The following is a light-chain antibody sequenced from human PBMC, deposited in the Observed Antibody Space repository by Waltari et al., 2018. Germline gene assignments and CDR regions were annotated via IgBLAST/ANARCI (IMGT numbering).Light chain of an antibody. J-gene: IGKJ4*01. CDR3: QQYSNWPLT. CDR2: GAS. V-gene: IGKV3-15*01. CDR1: QSDSSE. Sequence: ETVMTQSPGTLSVSPGDRVTLSCRASQSDSSELAWYQQKPGQTPRLLIYGASTGVTAIPASFSGGGSGKEFPLTINSLQPKDFAFYYCQQYSNWPLTFGWGTKVKVK.